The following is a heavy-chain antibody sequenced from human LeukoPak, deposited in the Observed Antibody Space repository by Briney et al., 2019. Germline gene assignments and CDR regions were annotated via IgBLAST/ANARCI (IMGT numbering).Heavy chain of an antibody. CDR3: ARVGRTDYYTIRRIYYFDY. Sequence: SETLSLTCTVSGFSISSSSYYWGWIRQPPGKGLEWIGEINHSGSTNYNPSLKSRVTISVDTTKNQFSLKLSSVTAADTAVYYCARVGRTDYYTIRRIYYFDYWGQGTLVTVSS. CDR2: INHSGST. CDR1: GFSISSSSYY. V-gene: IGHV4-39*07. D-gene: IGHD1-26*01. J-gene: IGHJ4*02.